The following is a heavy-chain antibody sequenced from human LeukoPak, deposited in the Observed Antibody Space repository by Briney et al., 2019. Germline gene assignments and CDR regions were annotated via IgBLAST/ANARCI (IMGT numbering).Heavy chain of an antibody. V-gene: IGHV3-48*03. Sequence: GGSLRLSCAASGFTFSSYEMNWVRQAPGKGLEWVSYISSSGSTIYYTDSVKGRFTISRDNAKNSLYLQMNSLRAEDTAVYYCARDGRYSGSYSYFQHWGQGTLVTVSS. D-gene: IGHD1-26*01. CDR1: GFTFSSYE. J-gene: IGHJ1*01. CDR2: ISSSGSTI. CDR3: ARDGRYSGSYSYFQH.